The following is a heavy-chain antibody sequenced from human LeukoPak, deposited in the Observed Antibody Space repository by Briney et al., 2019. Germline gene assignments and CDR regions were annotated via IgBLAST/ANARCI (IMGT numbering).Heavy chain of an antibody. CDR2: INHSGIT. CDR3: ARSPYSSSSLDY. CDR1: GGSFSGYY. J-gene: IGHJ4*02. D-gene: IGHD6-6*01. Sequence: SETLSLTCGVYGGSFSGYYWAWIRQPPGKGLEWIGEINHSGITNYNPSLKSRVTMSVDTSKIQFSLNLSSVTAADTAVYYCARSPYSSSSLDYWGQGTLVTVSS. V-gene: IGHV4-34*01.